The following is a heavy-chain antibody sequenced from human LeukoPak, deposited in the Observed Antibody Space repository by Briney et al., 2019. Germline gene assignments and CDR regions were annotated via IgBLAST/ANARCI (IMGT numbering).Heavy chain of an antibody. V-gene: IGHV3-53*01. CDR3: AREISERTYGSGTYYYYYGLDV. CDR2: IYSGGAT. Sequence: GGSLRLSCAASGFTVSTNYMSWVRQAPGKGLEWVSVIYSGGATYYADSVKGRFTISRDKSKNTLYLQMSSLRAEDTAVYYCAREISERTYGSGTYYYYYGLDVWGQGTTVTVSS. D-gene: IGHD3-10*01. CDR1: GFTVSTNY. J-gene: IGHJ6*02.